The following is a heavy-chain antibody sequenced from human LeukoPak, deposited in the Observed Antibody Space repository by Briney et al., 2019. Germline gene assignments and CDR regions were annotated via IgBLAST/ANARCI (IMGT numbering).Heavy chain of an antibody. V-gene: IGHV3-30*02. J-gene: IGHJ4*02. D-gene: IGHD3-10*01. CDR2: IRYDGSKK. CDR3: AKDVDLYGSGSYYLN. CDR1: GFSFSNYG. Sequence: GGSLRLSCAASGFSFSNYGIHWVRQAPGKGLEWVAFIRYDGSKKDYADSVKGRFTLSRDNSKHTLYLPMNRLRAEETAVYYCAKDVDLYGSGSYYLNWGEKTLVTVSS.